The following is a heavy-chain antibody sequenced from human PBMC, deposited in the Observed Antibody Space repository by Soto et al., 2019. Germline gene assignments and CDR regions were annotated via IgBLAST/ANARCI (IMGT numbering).Heavy chain of an antibody. J-gene: IGHJ2*01. CDR1: GFTCSNYW. CDR2: INHDGSEK. V-gene: IGHV3-7*02. CDR3: ARVVAGTICWYFDL. Sequence: EVQLVESGGGLVQPGGSLRLSCAVSGFTCSNYWMTWVRQAPGKGLDWVANINHDGSEKYYVDSVKGRFTISRDNANNALYLRMNSLRAEDTAVYYCARVVAGTICWYFDLWGRGTPVTVSS. D-gene: IGHD6-19*01.